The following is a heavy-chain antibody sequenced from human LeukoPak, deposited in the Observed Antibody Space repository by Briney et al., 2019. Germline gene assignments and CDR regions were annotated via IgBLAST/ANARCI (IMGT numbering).Heavy chain of an antibody. CDR3: ARPGAGGYVY. Sequence: SETLSLTCTVSGGSISRSVYYWGWIRQPPGKGLEWIGSIYYSGNTHYNPSLKSRVTMSVDTSKNQFFLKLTSVTAADTAVYYCARPGAGGYVYWGQGTLVTVSS. D-gene: IGHD5-12*01. J-gene: IGHJ4*02. V-gene: IGHV4-39*01. CDR1: GGSISRSVYY. CDR2: IYYSGNT.